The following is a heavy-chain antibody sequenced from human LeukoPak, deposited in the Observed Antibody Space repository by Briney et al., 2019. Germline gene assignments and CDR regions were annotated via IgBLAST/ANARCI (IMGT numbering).Heavy chain of an antibody. J-gene: IGHJ4*02. Sequence: SETLSLTCTLSNDFIKDYYWSWIRQPAGKGLEWIGRVSQWNTNYNPSLMSRVTMSVQASKNQFSLKLNSATAADTAVYYCARQGSDNFFDSWGLGILVTVSS. CDR1: NDFIKDYY. CDR2: VSQWNT. CDR3: ARQGSDNFFDS. D-gene: IGHD2-21*01. V-gene: IGHV4-4*07.